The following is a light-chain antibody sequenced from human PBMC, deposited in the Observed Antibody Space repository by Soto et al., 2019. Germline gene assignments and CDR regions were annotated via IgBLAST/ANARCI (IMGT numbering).Light chain of an antibody. Sequence: EIVMTHSPTTLSVSPGGRCNLSCRASESVSSNLASYQQKVGQAARLLIYGASTRATGIPASFCGSGSATEFTLTISSLQSQDFAAYYCQQYGSSPRITFGQGTRLEIK. CDR3: QQYGSSPRIT. J-gene: IGKJ5*01. V-gene: IGKV3-15*01. CDR2: GAS. CDR1: ESVSSN.